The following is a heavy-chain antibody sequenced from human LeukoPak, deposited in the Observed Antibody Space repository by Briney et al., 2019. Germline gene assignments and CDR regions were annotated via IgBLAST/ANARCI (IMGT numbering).Heavy chain of an antibody. D-gene: IGHD6-13*01. CDR2: ISSSSSTI. CDR3: ARTNSISSSWPYDY. J-gene: IGHJ4*02. V-gene: IGHV3-48*01. CDR1: GFTFSSYW. Sequence: GGSLRLSCAASGFTFSSYWMSWVRQVPGKGLEWVSHISSSSSTIYYADSVKGRFTISRDNAKNSLYLQMNSLRAEDTAVYYCARTNSISSSWPYDYWGQGTLVTVSS.